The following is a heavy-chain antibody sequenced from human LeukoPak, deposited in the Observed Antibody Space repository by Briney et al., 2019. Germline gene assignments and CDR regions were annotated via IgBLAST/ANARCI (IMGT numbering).Heavy chain of an antibody. CDR2: IKSKTGGGTT. J-gene: IGHJ6*02. D-gene: IGHD6-19*01. V-gene: IGHV3-15*01. Sequence: GGSLRLSCAASGFTFSNAWMSWVRQAPGKGLEWVGRIKSKTGGGTTDYAAPVKGRFTISRDDSKNTLYLQMNSLKTEDTAVYYCTGGSSGWYYYYYGMDVWGQGTTVTVSS. CDR3: TGGSSGWYYYYYGMDV. CDR1: GFTFSNAW.